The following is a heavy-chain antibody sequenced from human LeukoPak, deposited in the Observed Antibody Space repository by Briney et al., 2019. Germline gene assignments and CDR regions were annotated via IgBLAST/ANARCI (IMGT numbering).Heavy chain of an antibody. V-gene: IGHV4-59*11. CDR1: GASISSHY. D-gene: IGHD6-19*01. CDR3: ARGGWSLDY. CDR2: IHNSGSA. Sequence: LSETLSLTCTVSGASISSHYWSWIRQPPGKGLGWIGYIHNSGSANYNASLKSRVTMSVDTSKNQFSLKLTSVTAADTAVYYCARGGWSLDYWGQGTLVSVSS. J-gene: IGHJ4*02.